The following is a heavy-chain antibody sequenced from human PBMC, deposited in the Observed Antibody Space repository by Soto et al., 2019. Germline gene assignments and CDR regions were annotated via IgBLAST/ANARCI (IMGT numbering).Heavy chain of an antibody. CDR1: GGSFSGYY. CDR2: INHSGST. J-gene: IGHJ6*03. CDR3: ARGKLALELNHRNYYYYYYMDV. V-gene: IGHV4-34*01. Sequence: PSETLSLTCAVYGGSFSGYYWSWIRQPPGKGLEWIGEINHSGSTNYNPSLKSRVTISVDTSKNQFSLKLSSVTAADTAVYYCARGKLALELNHRNYYYYYYMDVWGKGTTVTVSS. D-gene: IGHD1-7*01.